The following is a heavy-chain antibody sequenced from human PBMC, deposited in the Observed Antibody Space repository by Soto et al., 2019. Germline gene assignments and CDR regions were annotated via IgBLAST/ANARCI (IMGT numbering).Heavy chain of an antibody. CDR1: GYTFTSYA. CDR2: INAGNGNT. D-gene: IGHD1-26*01. J-gene: IGHJ4*02. Sequence: ASVKVSCKASGYTFTSYAMHWVRQAPGQRLEWMGWINAGNGNTKYSQKFQGRVTITRDTSASTAYMELNSLRAEDTAVYYCARVVISGSYLDYWGQGTLVTVSS. CDR3: ARVVISGSYLDY. V-gene: IGHV1-3*01.